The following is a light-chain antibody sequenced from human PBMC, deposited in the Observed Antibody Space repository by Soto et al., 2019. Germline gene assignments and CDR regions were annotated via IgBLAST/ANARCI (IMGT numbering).Light chain of an antibody. CDR3: QQYGSSLWT. J-gene: IGKJ1*01. Sequence: EIVMTQSPATLSVSPGARAPFSCRASQSVSSNLAWYQQKPGQAPRLLIYGASNRATGIPDRFSGSGSGTDFTLTISRLEPEDFAVYYCQQYGSSLWTFGQGTKVDIK. CDR2: GAS. V-gene: IGKV3-20*01. CDR1: QSVSSN.